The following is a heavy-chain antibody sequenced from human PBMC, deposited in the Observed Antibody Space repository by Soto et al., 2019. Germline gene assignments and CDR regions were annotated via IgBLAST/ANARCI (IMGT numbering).Heavy chain of an antibody. CDR3: ARGFGLYCSSTSCYLIRDYYYGMDV. CDR2: INHSGST. CDR1: GGSFSGYY. J-gene: IGHJ6*02. V-gene: IGHV4-34*01. Sequence: PSETLSLTCAVYGGSFSGYYWSWIRQPPGKGLEWIGEINHSGSTNYNPSLKSRVTISVDTSKNQFSLKLSSVTAADTAVYYCARGFGLYCSSTSCYLIRDYYYGMDVWGQGTTVTVSS. D-gene: IGHD2-2*01.